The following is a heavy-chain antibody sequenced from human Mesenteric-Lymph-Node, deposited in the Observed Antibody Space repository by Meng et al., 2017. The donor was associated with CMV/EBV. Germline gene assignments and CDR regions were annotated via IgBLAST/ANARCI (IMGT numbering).Heavy chain of an antibody. V-gene: IGHV3-7*01. CDR1: GFTFSDYY. J-gene: IGHJ6*02. CDR2: IKEEESDI. CDR3: ARGRGDV. Sequence: GESLKISCAASGFTFSDYYMSWVRQAPGKGLQWVALIKEEESDIYYVDSVKGRFTISRDNARKSVYLKMNNLRAEDTALYYCARGRGDVWGQGTTVTVSS. D-gene: IGHD3-10*01.